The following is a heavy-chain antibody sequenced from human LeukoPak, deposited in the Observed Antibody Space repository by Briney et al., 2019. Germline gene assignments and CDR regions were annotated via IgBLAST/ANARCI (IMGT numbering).Heavy chain of an antibody. J-gene: IGHJ4*02. V-gene: IGHV3-48*01. CDR1: GFTFSSYS. D-gene: IGHD2-2*01. CDR3: EREYCSSTSCLYDY. CDR2: ISSSSSTI. Sequence: GGSLRLSCAASGFTFSSYSMNWVRQAPGKGLEWVSYISSSSSTIYYADSVKGRFTISRDKAKNSLYLQMNSLRAEDTAVYYCEREYCSSTSCLYDYWGQGTLVTVSS.